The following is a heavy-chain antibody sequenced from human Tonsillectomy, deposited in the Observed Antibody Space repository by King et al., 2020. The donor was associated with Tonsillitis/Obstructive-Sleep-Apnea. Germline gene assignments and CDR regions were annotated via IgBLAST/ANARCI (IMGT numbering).Heavy chain of an antibody. CDR2: IYYSGGT. J-gene: IGHJ4*02. D-gene: IGHD2-15*01. CDR3: ARDRCSGGSCYPDY. CDR1: CGSISSGGYY. V-gene: IGHV4-31*03. Sequence: VQLQESGPGLVKPSQTLSLTCTVSCGSISSGGYYWSWIRQHPGKGLDWIGYIYYSGGTYYNPSLKSRVTISVETSKNQFSLKLSSLTAADTAVYYCARDRCSGGSCYPDYWGQGTLVTVSS.